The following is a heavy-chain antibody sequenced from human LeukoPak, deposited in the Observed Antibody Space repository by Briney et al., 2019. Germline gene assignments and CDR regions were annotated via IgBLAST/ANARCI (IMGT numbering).Heavy chain of an antibody. Sequence: ASVKVSCKVSGYTLTELSMHWVRQAPGKGLEWMGIINPSGGSTSYAQKFQGRVTMTRNTSISTAYMELSSLRSEDTAVYYCARDNGGTAMAYYYYYYMDVWGKGTTVTISS. CDR2: INPSGGST. V-gene: IGHV1-46*01. CDR1: GYTLTELS. CDR3: ARDNGGTAMAYYYYYYMDV. J-gene: IGHJ6*03. D-gene: IGHD5-18*01.